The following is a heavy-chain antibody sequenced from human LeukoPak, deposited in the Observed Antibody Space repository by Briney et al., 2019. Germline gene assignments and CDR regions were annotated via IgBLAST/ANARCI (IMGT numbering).Heavy chain of an antibody. CDR2: FNPSGDT. D-gene: IGHD3-10*01. Sequence: SETLSLTCGVSGMSFNFYSWTWIRQTPGKGLEWIGEFNPSGDTNYNPSLETRVTISVDTSKNQFSLNLRSVTVGDTAVYYCARGNPTITMAWGNAFDIWGRGAMVTVSS. J-gene: IGHJ3*02. CDR3: ARGNPTITMAWGNAFDI. V-gene: IGHV4-34*01. CDR1: GMSFNFYS.